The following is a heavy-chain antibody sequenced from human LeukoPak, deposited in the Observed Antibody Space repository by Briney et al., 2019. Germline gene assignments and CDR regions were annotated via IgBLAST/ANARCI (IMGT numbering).Heavy chain of an antibody. V-gene: IGHV1-2*06. J-gene: IGHJ4*02. CDR3: ARDQGSLTRSWYTGY. Sequence: GPSVKVSCKASGYTFTGYHIHWVRQAPGQALEWMGRINPYSGDTNFAQKFQGRVTMTRETSITTAYMDLSRLTPDDTAVYFCARDQGSLTRSWYTGYWGQGTQVTVSS. CDR1: GYTFTGYH. CDR2: INPYSGDT. D-gene: IGHD6-13*01.